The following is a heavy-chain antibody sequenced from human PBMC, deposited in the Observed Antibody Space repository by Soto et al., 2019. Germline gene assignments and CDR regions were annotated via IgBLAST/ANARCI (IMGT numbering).Heavy chain of an antibody. D-gene: IGHD3-10*01. J-gene: IGHJ4*02. V-gene: IGHV1-18*01. CDR1: GYTFASYG. Sequence: ASVKVSCKASGYTFASYGISWVRQAPGQGLEWMGWISAYNGNTNYAQKLQGRVTMTTDTSTSTAYMELRSLTSDDSAVYYCARGSFGELFFDYWGQGTLVTVSS. CDR3: ARGSFGELFFDY. CDR2: ISAYNGNT.